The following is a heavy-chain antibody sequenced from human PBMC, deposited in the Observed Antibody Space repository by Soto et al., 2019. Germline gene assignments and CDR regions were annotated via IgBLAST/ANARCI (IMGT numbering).Heavy chain of an antibody. V-gene: IGHV4-34*01. CDR2: INHSGST. CDR1: GGSFSGYY. CDR3: AREGSTSPYYYYYMDV. Sequence: SETLSLTCAVYGGSFSGYYWSWIRQPPGKGLEWIGEINHSGSTNYNPSLKSRDTISVDTSKNQFSLKLSSVTAADTAVYYCAREGSTSPYYYYYMDVWGKGTTVTVSS. J-gene: IGHJ6*03. D-gene: IGHD2-2*01.